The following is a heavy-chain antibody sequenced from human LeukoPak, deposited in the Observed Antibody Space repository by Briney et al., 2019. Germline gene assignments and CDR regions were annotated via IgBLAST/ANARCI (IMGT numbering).Heavy chain of an antibody. CDR3: ARAGASAY. Sequence: SETLSLTCAVYGGSFSGYYWSWIRQPPGKGLEWIGEINHSGSTNYNPSLKSRGTISVDTSKNQFSLKLSSVTAADTAVYYCARAGASAYWGQGTLVTVSS. J-gene: IGHJ4*02. D-gene: IGHD1-26*01. CDR1: GGSFSGYY. V-gene: IGHV4-34*01. CDR2: INHSGST.